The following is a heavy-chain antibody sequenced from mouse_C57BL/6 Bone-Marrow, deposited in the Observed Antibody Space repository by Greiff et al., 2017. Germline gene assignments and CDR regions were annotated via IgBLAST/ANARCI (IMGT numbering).Heavy chain of an antibody. CDR3: AREDGYYLDYLDY. J-gene: IGHJ2*01. V-gene: IGHV1-64*01. D-gene: IGHD2-3*01. CDR2: IHPNSGST. Sequence: QVQLQQPGAELVKPGASVKLSCKASGYTFTSYWMHWVKQRPGQGLEWIGMIHPNSGSTNYNEKFKSKATLTVDKSSSTAYMQLSSLPSEDSAVYYWAREDGYYLDYLDYWGQGTTLTVSS. CDR1: GYTFTSYW.